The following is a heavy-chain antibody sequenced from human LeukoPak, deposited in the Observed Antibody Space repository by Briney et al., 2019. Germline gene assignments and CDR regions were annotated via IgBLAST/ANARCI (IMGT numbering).Heavy chain of an antibody. J-gene: IGHJ4*02. CDR1: GYSFTTHW. CDR3: ARRLYGGRSLVYFDH. CDR2: TYPGDSET. V-gene: IGHV5-51*01. Sequence: GESLKISCQASGYSFTTHWIGWVRQMPGRGLEWLGITYPGDSETKYSTSFQGQVTMSVDRSTNTTYLQWISLKASDTAMYYCARRLYGGRSLVYFDHWGRGTQVTVSS. D-gene: IGHD4-23*01.